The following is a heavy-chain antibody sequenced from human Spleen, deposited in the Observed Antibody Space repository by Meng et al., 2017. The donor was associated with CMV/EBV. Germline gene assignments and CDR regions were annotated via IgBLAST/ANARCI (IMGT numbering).Heavy chain of an antibody. J-gene: IGHJ6*02. Sequence: LSLTCAASGFTFSSYWMSWVRQAPGKGLEWVSSISSSGGTTQYADSVKGRFTISRDNSKNTLCLQMNSLRAEDTAVYYCARQSITGTTNYYGMDVWGQGTTVTVSS. V-gene: IGHV3-23*01. D-gene: IGHD1-20*01. CDR3: ARQSITGTTNYYGMDV. CDR1: GFTFSSYW. CDR2: ISSSGGTT.